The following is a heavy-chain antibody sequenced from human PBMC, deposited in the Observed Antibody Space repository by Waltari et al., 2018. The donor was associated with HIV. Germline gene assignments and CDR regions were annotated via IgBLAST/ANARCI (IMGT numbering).Heavy chain of an antibody. V-gene: IGHV1-69*01. Sequence: QVPLVQSGAEVKKPGSSVKVFCKASGGPLSVNVLMWVRQAPGQGLEWMGGIIPSIDTASYARRFQGRVTSAADASRTTIYMELSSLTSEDTALYFCARALGGESGAYDIWGQGTMVIVSS. J-gene: IGHJ3*02. CDR2: IIPSIDTA. CDR1: GGPLSVNV. CDR3: ARALGGESGAYDI. D-gene: IGHD3-10*01.